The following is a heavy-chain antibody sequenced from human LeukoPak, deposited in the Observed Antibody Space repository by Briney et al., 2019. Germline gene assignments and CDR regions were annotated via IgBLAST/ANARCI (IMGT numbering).Heavy chain of an antibody. V-gene: IGHV1-2*04. CDR3: ERANALYCSSTSCVFDY. Sequence: ASVKVSCKASGYTFTGCYMHWVPQAPRQGLEGMGWINPNSGGTYSAQKFQGWVTMTRDTSISTAYMELSRMTSDDTAVYYCERANALYCSSTSCVFDYWGQGTLVTVSS. CDR1: GYTFTGCY. CDR2: INPNSGGT. J-gene: IGHJ4*02. D-gene: IGHD2-2*01.